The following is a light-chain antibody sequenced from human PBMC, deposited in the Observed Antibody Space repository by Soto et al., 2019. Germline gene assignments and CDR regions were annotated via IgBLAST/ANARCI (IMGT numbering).Light chain of an antibody. J-gene: IGKJ1*01. V-gene: IGKV3-15*01. CDR2: DAS. CDR3: RQDNDWPPT. Sequence: EIVLTQSPGTLSLSPGERATLSCRASQSVSNNYLAWYQQKPGQAPRLLIYDASTRATGIPARFSGSGSGTEFTLSIGSLQSEDFAVYYCRQDNDWPPTFGQGTKVDIK. CDR1: QSVSNN.